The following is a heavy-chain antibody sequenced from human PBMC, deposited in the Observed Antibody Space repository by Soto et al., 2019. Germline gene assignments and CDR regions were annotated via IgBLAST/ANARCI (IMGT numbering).Heavy chain of an antibody. Sequence: QVQLVQSGAEVKKPGASVKVSCKASGYTFTSYAMHWVRQAPGQRLEWMGWINAGNGNTKYSQKFQGRVTITRDTSASTAYMELSSLRSEDTAVYYCAREGRTTWKPCDYWGQGTLVTVSS. CDR2: INAGNGNT. V-gene: IGHV1-3*01. CDR1: GYTFTSYA. J-gene: IGHJ4*02. D-gene: IGHD1-1*01. CDR3: AREGRTTWKPCDY.